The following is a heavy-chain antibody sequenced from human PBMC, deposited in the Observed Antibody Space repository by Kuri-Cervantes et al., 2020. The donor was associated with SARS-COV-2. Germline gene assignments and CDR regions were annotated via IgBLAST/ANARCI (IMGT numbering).Heavy chain of an antibody. J-gene: IGHJ4*02. CDR1: GFTFSSYS. CDR3: ARDRRGDY. CDR2: ISSNSNTI. Sequence: GESLKISCAVSGFTFSSYSMNWVRQAPGKGLEWVSYISSNSNTIYYADSVKGRFTISRDNAKNSLYLQMNSLRVEDTAVYYCARDRRGDYWGQGTLVTVSS. V-gene: IGHV3-48*01. D-gene: IGHD3-10*01.